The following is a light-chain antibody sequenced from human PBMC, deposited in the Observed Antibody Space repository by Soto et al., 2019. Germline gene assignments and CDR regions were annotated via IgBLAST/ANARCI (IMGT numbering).Light chain of an antibody. CDR3: HQYGRSPWT. CDR2: DAS. V-gene: IGKV3-20*01. Sequence: EIVMTQSPATLSVSPGERATLSCRASQSVSSYLAWYQHKPGQAPRLLIYDASNRATGIPDRFSGSGSGADFTLTISRVEPEDFAVYYCHQYGRSPWTLGQGTKVDI. J-gene: IGKJ1*01. CDR1: QSVSSY.